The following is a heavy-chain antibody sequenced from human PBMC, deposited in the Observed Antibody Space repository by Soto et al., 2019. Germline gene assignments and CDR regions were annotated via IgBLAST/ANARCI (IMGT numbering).Heavy chain of an antibody. J-gene: IGHJ6*02. CDR1: GYTFTSYY. Sequence: ASVKVSCKASGYTFTSYYMHWVRQAPGQGLEWMGIINPSGGSTSYAQKFQERVTITRDMSTSTAYMELSSLRSEDTAVYYCAADLGYSSSWSDYYYGMDVWGQGTTVTVS. CDR3: AADLGYSSSWSDYYYGMDV. V-gene: IGHV1-46*01. CDR2: INPSGGST. D-gene: IGHD6-13*01.